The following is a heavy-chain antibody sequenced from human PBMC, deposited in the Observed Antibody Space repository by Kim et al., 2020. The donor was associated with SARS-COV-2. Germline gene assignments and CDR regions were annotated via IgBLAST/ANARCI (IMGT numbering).Heavy chain of an antibody. V-gene: IGHV3-30-3*01. CDR1: GFSFSSFA. CDR2: ISFDGRNI. CDR3: ATQSGYGNNWFDR. Sequence: GGSLRLSCAASGFSFSSFAAHWVRQAPGKGLEWVAVISFDGRNIYYGAAVKGRFTISRDNSKNTLYIQMNSLRTEDTAVYYCATQSGYGNNWFDRWGQGTLVTVSS. D-gene: IGHD5-18*01. J-gene: IGHJ5*02.